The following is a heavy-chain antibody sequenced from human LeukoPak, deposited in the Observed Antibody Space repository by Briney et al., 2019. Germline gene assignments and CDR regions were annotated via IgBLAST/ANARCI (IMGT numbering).Heavy chain of an antibody. J-gene: IGHJ4*02. V-gene: IGHV3-23*01. CDR3: ASMGASIYGSYYFEY. CDR2: ISGSGTTT. CDR1: EFTFINYA. Sequence: PGGSLRLSCAGSEFTFINYAMSWVRQAPGKGLEWVSTISGSGTTTYYADSVKGRFTISRDTSKNTMYMQMNSLRAEDTAVYYCASMGASIYGSYYFEYWGQGALVTVPS. D-gene: IGHD3-10*01.